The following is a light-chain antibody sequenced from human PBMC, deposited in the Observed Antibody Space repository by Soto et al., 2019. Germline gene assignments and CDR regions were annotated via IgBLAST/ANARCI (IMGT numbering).Light chain of an antibody. CDR1: QNIRNY. CDR2: AAS. V-gene: IGKV1-39*01. CDR3: QQSYSSPWT. Sequence: DIEMARSAWAVSASVRDSVTITCRASQNIRNYLNWYQQKPGRAPKILIYAASSLQSGVPSRFSGGGSGTDFTLTITSLQPEDFATYYCQQSYSSPWTFGQGTKVDIK. J-gene: IGKJ1*01.